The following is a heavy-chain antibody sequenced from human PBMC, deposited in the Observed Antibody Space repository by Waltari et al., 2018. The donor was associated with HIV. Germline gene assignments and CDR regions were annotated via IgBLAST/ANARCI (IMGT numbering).Heavy chain of an antibody. D-gene: IGHD3-10*01. V-gene: IGHV1-3*01. CDR1: EYNFTMYA. J-gene: IGHJ5*02. CDR2: INPDKGNT. Sequence: QVQLVQSGAEVKKPGASVKVSCKAYEYNFTMYAMHWLRQAPGQGFEWMGWINPDKGNTKYSQRFQDRVTITRDTSASTVYMDLMTLRSEDTAVYYCARDVDRGRGNWFDPWGQGTLVTVSS. CDR3: ARDVDRGRGNWFDP.